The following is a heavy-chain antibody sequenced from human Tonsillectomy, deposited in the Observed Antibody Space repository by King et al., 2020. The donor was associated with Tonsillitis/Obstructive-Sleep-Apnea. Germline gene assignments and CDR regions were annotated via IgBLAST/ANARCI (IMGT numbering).Heavy chain of an antibody. CDR3: VRDRSGWPPEYFDY. V-gene: IGHV3-30*01. CDR1: GFTRSSYA. CDR2: ISYDGSNK. J-gene: IGHJ4*02. Sequence: VQLVESGGGVVQPGRSLRLSCAASGFTRSSYALHWVRQAPGKGLELVALISYDGSNKYYADSVKGRFTISRDNSKNTLFLHMNSLRAEDTAVYYCVRDRSGWPPEYFDYWGQGTLVTVSS. D-gene: IGHD6-19*01.